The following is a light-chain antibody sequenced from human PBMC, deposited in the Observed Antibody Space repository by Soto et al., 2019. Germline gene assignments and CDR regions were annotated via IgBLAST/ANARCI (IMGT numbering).Light chain of an antibody. CDR3: QQYNNWPPIT. Sequence: EIVMTQSPATLSVSPGERATVSCSASQSVRSNLAWYQQKPGQAPRLLIYGASTRATGIPARFSGSGSGTEFTLPISSLQSEDFAVYYCQQYNNWPPITVGPGTRLEIK. CDR1: QSVRSN. J-gene: IGKJ5*01. CDR2: GAS. V-gene: IGKV3-15*01.